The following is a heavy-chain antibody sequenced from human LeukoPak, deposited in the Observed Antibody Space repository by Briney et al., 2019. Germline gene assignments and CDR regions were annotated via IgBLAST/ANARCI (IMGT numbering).Heavy chain of an antibody. V-gene: IGHV3-23*01. CDR1: GFTFSSYA. J-gene: IGHJ4*02. CDR3: AKDKIAAAGTGALCDY. CDR2: ISGSGGST. Sequence: GGSLRLSCAASGFTFSSYAMSWVRQAPGKGLEWVSAISGSGGSTYYADSVKGRFTISRDNSKNTLYLQMNGLRAEDTAVYYCAKDKIAAAGTGALCDYWGQGTLVTVSS. D-gene: IGHD6-13*01.